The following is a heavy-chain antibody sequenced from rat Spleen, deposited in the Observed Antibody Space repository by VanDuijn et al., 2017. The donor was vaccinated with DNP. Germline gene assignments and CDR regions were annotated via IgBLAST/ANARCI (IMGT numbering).Heavy chain of an antibody. D-gene: IGHD1-12*02. J-gene: IGHJ3*01. CDR3: ASSFFYDGSYYPFAY. CDR1: GFTFSDYY. V-gene: IGHV5-25*01. Sequence: VQLVESGGGLVQPGRSLKLSCAASGFTFSDYYMAWVRLAPTRGLEWVASINTSGGSPYYRDSVKGRFTVSRDNAKRTLYLQMDSLRSEDTATYYCASSFFYDGSYYPFAYWGQGTLVTVSS. CDR2: INTSGGSP.